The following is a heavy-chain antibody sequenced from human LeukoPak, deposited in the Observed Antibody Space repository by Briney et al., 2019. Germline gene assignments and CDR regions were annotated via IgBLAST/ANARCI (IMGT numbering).Heavy chain of an antibody. D-gene: IGHD1-1*01. CDR3: ARCTTGRTFGSLREIKRSREIDY. CDR2: ISSSSSNI. J-gene: IGHJ4*02. CDR1: GFTFSSYS. V-gene: IGHV3-21*01. Sequence: GGSLRLSCAASGFTFSSYSMNWVRQAPGKGLEWVSSISSSSSNIYYADSVKDRFTISRDNAKNSLYLQMNSLRVEDTAVYYCARCTTGRTFGSLREIKRSREIDYWGQGTLVTVSS.